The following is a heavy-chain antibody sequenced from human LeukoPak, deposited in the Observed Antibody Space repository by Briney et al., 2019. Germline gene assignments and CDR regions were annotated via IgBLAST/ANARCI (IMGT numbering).Heavy chain of an antibody. J-gene: IGHJ4*02. CDR1: GGSISSGDYY. V-gene: IGHV4-30-4*01. CDR2: IYYSGST. Sequence: SETLSLTCTVSGGSISSGDYYWSCIRQPPGKGLEWIGYIYYSGSTYYNPSLKSRVTISVDTSKNQFSLKLSSVTAADAAVYYCARVNGGFDYWGQGTLVTVSS. CDR3: ARVNGGFDY.